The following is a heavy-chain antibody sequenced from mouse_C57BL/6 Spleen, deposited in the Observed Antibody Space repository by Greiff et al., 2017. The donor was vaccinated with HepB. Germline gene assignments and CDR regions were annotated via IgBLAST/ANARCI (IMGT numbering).Heavy chain of an antibody. V-gene: IGHV5-9*01. CDR2: ISGGGGNT. CDR1: GFTFSSYT. D-gene: IGHD2-2*01. CDR3: ARQAYGYFAY. J-gene: IGHJ3*01. Sequence: DVMLVESGGGLVKPGGSLKLSCAASGFTFSSYTMSWVRQTPEKRLEWVATISGGGGNTYYPDSVKGRFTIARDNAKNTLYLQMSSLRSEDTALYYCARQAYGYFAYWGQGTLVTVSA.